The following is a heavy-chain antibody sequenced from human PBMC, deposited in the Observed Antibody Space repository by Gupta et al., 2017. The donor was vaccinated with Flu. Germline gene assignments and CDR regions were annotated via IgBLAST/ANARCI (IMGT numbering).Heavy chain of an antibody. CDR1: GLPFGSSG. CDR3: AKGGHFSFYDH. V-gene: IGHV3-23*01. CDR2: SSGNGDDP. Sequence: EVQLLDSGGGLVQPGGSLSLSCAASGLPFGSSGMTWVRQVPGKGLEWVSTSSGNGDDPFYADSVRGRFIISRDNSRNTAYLLMNSLRAEDTAVYYCAKGGHFSFYDHWGQGTLVTVSS. J-gene: IGHJ4*02. D-gene: IGHD2/OR15-2a*01.